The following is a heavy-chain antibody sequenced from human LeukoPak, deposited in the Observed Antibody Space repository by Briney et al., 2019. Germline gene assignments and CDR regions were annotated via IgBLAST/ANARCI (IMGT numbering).Heavy chain of an antibody. CDR1: GASISSSDYY. CDR3: ARTPGPMVRGLKFYYYGMDV. J-gene: IGHJ6*04. D-gene: IGHD3-10*01. CDR2: IYHSGST. V-gene: IGHV4-39*01. Sequence: SETLSLTCTVSGASISSSDYYWGWIRQPPGKGLEWIGSIYHSGSTYYNPSLKSRVTISVDTSKNQFSLKVSSVTVADTAVYYCARTPGPMVRGLKFYYYGMDVWGKGTTVTVSS.